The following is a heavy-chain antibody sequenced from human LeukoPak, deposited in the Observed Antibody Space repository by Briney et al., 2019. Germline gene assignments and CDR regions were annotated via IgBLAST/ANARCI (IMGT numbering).Heavy chain of an antibody. CDR2: IIPIFGTA. CDR3: ATGDSSGYYQPFDY. D-gene: IGHD3-22*01. V-gene: IGHV1-69*13. Sequence: SVKVSCKASGGTFISYAISWVRQAPGQGLEWMGGIIPIFGTANYAQKFQGRVTITADESTSTAYMELSSLRSEDTAVYYCATGDSSGYYQPFDYWGQGTLVTVSS. J-gene: IGHJ4*02. CDR1: GGTFISYA.